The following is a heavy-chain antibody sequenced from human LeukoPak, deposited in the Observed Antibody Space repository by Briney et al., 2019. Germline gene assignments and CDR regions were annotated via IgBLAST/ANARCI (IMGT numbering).Heavy chain of an antibody. D-gene: IGHD6-19*01. Sequence: GGSLRLSCAAPGFTFSSYWMSWVRQAPGKGLEWVANIKQDGSEKYYVDSVKGRFTISRDNAKNSLYLQMNSLRAEDTAVYYCARDYPTGYSSGWYYFDYWGQGTLVPVSS. CDR2: IKQDGSEK. V-gene: IGHV3-7*01. CDR1: GFTFSSYW. J-gene: IGHJ4*02. CDR3: ARDYPTGYSSGWYYFDY.